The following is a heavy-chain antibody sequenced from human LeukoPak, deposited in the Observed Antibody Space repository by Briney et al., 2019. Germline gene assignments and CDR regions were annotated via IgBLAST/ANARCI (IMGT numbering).Heavy chain of an antibody. CDR1: GFTFSDHY. J-gene: IGHJ3*02. Sequence: GGSLRLSCAASGFTFSDHYMDWVRQAPGKGLEWVVRSRNKANSYTTEYAASVKGRFTISRDDSKNSLYLQMNSLKTEDTAVYYCASEAKDSSGFKLGAFDIWGQGTMVTVSS. D-gene: IGHD3-22*01. V-gene: IGHV3-72*01. CDR3: ASEAKDSSGFKLGAFDI. CDR2: SRNKANSYTT.